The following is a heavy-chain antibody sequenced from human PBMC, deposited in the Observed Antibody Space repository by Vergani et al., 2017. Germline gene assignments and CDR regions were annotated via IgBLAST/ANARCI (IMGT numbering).Heavy chain of an antibody. D-gene: IGHD1-14*01. V-gene: IGHV1-2*02. Sequence: QVQLVQSGAEVKKPGASVKVSCKASGYTFTGYYMHWVRQAPGQGLEWMGWINLNSGGTNYAQKFQGRVTMTRDTSSSTAYMELSRLRSDDTAVYYCARGPRNSRFDDWGQGTLVTVSS. J-gene: IGHJ4*02. CDR2: INLNSGGT. CDR1: GYTFTGYY. CDR3: ARGPRNSRFDD.